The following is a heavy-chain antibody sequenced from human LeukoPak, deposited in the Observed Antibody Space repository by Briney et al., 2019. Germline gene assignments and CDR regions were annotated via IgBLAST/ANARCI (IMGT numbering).Heavy chain of an antibody. D-gene: IGHD6-13*01. V-gene: IGHV4-38-2*02. CDR3: ARDWVAAAQADY. J-gene: IGHJ4*02. CDR1: GYSMSSGYY. CDR2: IYHSGST. Sequence: IPSETLSLTCTVSGYSMSSGYYWGWIRQPPGKGLEWIGNIYHSGSTFYNPSLKSRVTISVDTSKNQFSLKLSSVTAADTAVYYCARDWVAAAQADYWGQGTLVTVSS.